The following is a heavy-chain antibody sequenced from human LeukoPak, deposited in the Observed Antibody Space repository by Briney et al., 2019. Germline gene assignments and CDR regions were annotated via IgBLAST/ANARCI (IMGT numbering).Heavy chain of an antibody. V-gene: IGHV3-7*05. CDR3: ARVIYSGWEGELSD. D-gene: IGHD6-19*01. CDR1: GFTFSDFW. J-gene: IGHJ4*02. CDR2: INQDGSEK. Sequence: LPGGSLRLSCAASGFTFSDFWMTWVRQAPGRGLEWVAHINQDGSEKYSVDSVRGRLTISRNNVKNSLFLQMNSLRAEDTAVYYCARVIYSGWEGELSDWGQGTLVTVSS.